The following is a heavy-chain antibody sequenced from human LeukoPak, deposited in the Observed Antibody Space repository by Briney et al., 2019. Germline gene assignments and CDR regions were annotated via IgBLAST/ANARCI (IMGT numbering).Heavy chain of an antibody. CDR2: MNPNSGNT. Sequence: ASVKVSCKASGYTFTSYGISWVRQATGQGLEWMGWMNPNSGNTGYAQKFQGRVTITRNTSISTAYMELSSLRSEDTAVYYCLILTGYPEAFDIWGQGTMVTVSS. J-gene: IGHJ3*02. CDR3: LILTGYPEAFDI. V-gene: IGHV1-8*03. CDR1: GYTFTSYG. D-gene: IGHD3-9*01.